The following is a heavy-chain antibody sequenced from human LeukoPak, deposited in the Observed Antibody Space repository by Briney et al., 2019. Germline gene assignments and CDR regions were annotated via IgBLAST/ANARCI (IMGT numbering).Heavy chain of an antibody. CDR3: ARREVVAVNNWFDP. CDR2: IYYSGST. CDR1: GGSISSSSYY. V-gene: IGHV4-39*01. D-gene: IGHD2-15*01. J-gene: IGHJ5*02. Sequence: SETLSLTCTVSGGSISSSSYYWGWIRQPPGKGLEWIGSIYYSGSTYYNPSLKSRVTISVDTSKSQFSLKLSSVTAADTAVYYCARREVVAVNNWFDPWGQGTLVTVSS.